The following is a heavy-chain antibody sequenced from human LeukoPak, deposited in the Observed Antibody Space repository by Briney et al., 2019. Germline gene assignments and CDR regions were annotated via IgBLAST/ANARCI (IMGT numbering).Heavy chain of an antibody. V-gene: IGHV1-2*02. CDR1: GYTLTDYY. D-gene: IGHD3-16*01. J-gene: IGHJ5*02. CDR2: INPNSGAT. Sequence: ASVKVSCKASGYTLTDYYIHWVRQAPGQGLEWMGWINPNSGATNHAQKFQGRVTMTRDTSISTAYMELSRLRSDDTAVYYCARGYLPLWDDYVLSWFDPWGQGTLVTVSS. CDR3: ARGYLPLWDDYVLSWFDP.